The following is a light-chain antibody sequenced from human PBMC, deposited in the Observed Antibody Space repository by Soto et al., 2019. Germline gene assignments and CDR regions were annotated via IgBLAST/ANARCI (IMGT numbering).Light chain of an antibody. CDR2: AAS. CDR1: QDISSY. V-gene: IGKV1-9*01. CDR3: QQLNSYPNT. Sequence: DIQLTQSPSFLSASVGDRVIITCRASQDISSYLAWYQQKPGKAPKLLIYAASTLQSGVPSRFSGSGSGTEFTLTISNLQPEDFATYYCQQLNSYPNTFGQGTKLEIK. J-gene: IGKJ2*01.